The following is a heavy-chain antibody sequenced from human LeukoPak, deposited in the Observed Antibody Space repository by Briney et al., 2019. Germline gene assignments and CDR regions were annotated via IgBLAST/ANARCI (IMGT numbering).Heavy chain of an antibody. J-gene: IGHJ6*02. D-gene: IGHD3-3*01. CDR2: IKQDGSEK. CDR1: GFTFSSYW. Sequence: GGSLRLSCAASGFTFSSYWMSWVRQAPGTGLEWVANIKQDGSEKYYVDSVKGRFTISRDNAKNSLYLQMNSLRVEDTAVYYCATGIFGVVIEHYYGMDVWGQGTTVTVSS. V-gene: IGHV3-7*01. CDR3: ATGIFGVVIEHYYGMDV.